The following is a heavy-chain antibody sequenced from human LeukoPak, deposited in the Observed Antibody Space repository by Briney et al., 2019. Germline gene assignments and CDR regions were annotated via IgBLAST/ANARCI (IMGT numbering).Heavy chain of an antibody. V-gene: IGHV3-30-3*01. CDR3: ASHYDTSGYHYFDF. CDR1: GFTCSRYA. J-gene: IGHJ4*02. CDR2: ISYDGSNK. Sequence: AGSLRLSCAASGFTCSRYAMHWVRQAPGKGLEWVAVISYDGSNKYYADSVKGRFTISRDSSKNTLYLQMNSLRAEDTAVYYCASHYDTSGYHYFDFRGQGTLVTVSS. D-gene: IGHD3-22*01.